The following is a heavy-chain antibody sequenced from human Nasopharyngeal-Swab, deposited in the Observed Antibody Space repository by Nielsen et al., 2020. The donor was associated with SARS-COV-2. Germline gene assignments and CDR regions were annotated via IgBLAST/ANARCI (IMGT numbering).Heavy chain of an antibody. J-gene: IGHJ4*02. Sequence: GRSLTLSCAASGFTFSSYDMHWVRQATGKGLEWVSAIGTAGDTYYADSVKGRFTISRDNSKNTLYLQMNSLRAEDTAVYYCARGGLESSSWYGYYFDYWGQGTLVTVSS. CDR3: ARGGLESSSWYGYYFDY. CDR1: GFTFSSYD. D-gene: IGHD6-13*01. V-gene: IGHV3-13*01. CDR2: IGTAGDT.